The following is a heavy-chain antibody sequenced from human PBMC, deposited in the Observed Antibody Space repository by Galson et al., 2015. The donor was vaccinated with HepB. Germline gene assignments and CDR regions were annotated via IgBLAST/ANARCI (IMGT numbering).Heavy chain of an antibody. CDR3: ARVRPSGSYRPGHFDY. V-gene: IGHV4-59*08. CDR2: IYYSGST. CDR1: GGSISSYY. D-gene: IGHD1-26*01. Sequence: ETLSLTCTVSGGSISSYYWSWIRQPPGKGLEWIGYIYYSGSTNYNPSLKSRVTISVDTSKNQFSLKLSFVTAADTAVYYCARVRPSGSYRPGHFDYWGQGTLVTVSS. J-gene: IGHJ4*02.